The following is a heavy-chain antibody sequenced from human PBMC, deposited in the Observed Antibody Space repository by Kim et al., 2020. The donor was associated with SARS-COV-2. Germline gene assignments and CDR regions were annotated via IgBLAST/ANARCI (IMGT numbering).Heavy chain of an antibody. CDR2: IRSRASAETK. V-gene: IGHV3-23*01. CDR3: SKDRGGSDRLVFDF. D-gene: IGHD3-10*01. CDR1: GFTLSNNV. J-gene: IGHJ4*01. Sequence: GGSLRLSCAASGFTLSNNVMSWVRQAPGRGLEWVSTIRSRASAETKYYADSVNGRFTISRDISKNTLYLELNSLRADDTALYSCSKDRGGSDRLVFDF.